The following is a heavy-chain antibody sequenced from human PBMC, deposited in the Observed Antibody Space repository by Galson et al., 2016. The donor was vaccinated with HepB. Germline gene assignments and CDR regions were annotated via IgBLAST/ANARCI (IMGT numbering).Heavy chain of an antibody. CDR3: ARVSLVRWLYNWFDP. CDR2: INPNSGGT. J-gene: IGHJ5*02. CDR1: GYTFTDYY. D-gene: IGHD2-8*02. Sequence: SVKVSCKASGYTFTDYYIHWVRQAPGQGLEWMGWINPNSGGTNSAQKFQGRFTMTRDTSINTVYMELSRLRFDDTAVYYCARVSLVRWLYNWFDPWGQGTLVTVSS. V-gene: IGHV1-2*02.